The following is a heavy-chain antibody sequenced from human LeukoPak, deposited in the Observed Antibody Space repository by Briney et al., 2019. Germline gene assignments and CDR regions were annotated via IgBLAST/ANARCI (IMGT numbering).Heavy chain of an antibody. V-gene: IGHV3-53*01. D-gene: IGHD6-13*01. J-gene: IGHJ4*02. CDR2: IYSGGST. Sequence: GGSLRLSCAASGFTVSSNYMSWVRQAPGKGLEWVSVIYSGGSTYYADSVKGRFTISRDNSKNTLYLQMNSLRAEDTAIYYCARSLPYGTTWYGRSDFWGQGTLVTVSS. CDR3: ARSLPYGTTWYGRSDF. CDR1: GFTVSSNY.